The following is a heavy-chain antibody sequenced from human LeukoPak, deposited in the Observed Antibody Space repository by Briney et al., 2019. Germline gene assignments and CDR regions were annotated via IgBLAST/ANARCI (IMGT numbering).Heavy chain of an antibody. D-gene: IGHD3-10*02. J-gene: IGHJ6*04. CDR2: ISAYNGNT. Sequence: ASVKVSCKASGYTFTSYGISWVRQAPGQGLEWMGWISAYNGNTNYAQKLQGRVTMTTDTSTSTAYMELRSLRSDDTAVYYCARGYSYLAGLYVFGELFWADAFGMDVWGKGTTVTVSS. CDR1: GYTFTSYG. CDR3: ARGYSYLAGLYVFGELFWADAFGMDV. V-gene: IGHV1-18*04.